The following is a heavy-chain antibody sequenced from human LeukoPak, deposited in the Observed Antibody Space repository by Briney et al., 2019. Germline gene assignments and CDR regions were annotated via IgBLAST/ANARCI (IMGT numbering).Heavy chain of an antibody. V-gene: IGHV3-48*03. Sequence: GGSLRLSCAASGFTFSSYEMNWVRQAPGKGLEWVSYISSSGSTIYYADSVEGRFTISRDNAKNSLYLQMNSLRAEDTAVYYCARGGNYYDSSGYYWNWYFDLWGRGTLVTVSS. J-gene: IGHJ2*01. D-gene: IGHD3-22*01. CDR1: GFTFSSYE. CDR3: ARGGNYYDSSGYYWNWYFDL. CDR2: ISSSGSTI.